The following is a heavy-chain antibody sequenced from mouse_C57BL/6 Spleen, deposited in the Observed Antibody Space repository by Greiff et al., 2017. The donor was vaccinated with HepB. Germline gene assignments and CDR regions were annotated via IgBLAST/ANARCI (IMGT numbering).Heavy chain of an antibody. CDR3: ARRSSSHGYFDV. CDR2: IDPSDSET. D-gene: IGHD1-1*01. J-gene: IGHJ1*03. V-gene: IGHV1-52*01. CDR1: GYTFTSYW. Sequence: VQLQQSGAELVRPGSSVKLSCKASGYTFTSYWMHWVKQRPIQGLEWIGNIDPSDSETHYNQKFKDKATLTVDKSSSTAYMQLSSLTSEDSAVYYCARRSSSHGYFDVWGTRTTVTVAS.